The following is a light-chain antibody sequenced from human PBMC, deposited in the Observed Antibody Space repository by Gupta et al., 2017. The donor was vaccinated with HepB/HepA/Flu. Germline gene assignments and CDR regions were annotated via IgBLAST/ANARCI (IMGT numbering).Light chain of an antibody. CDR1: QSISTY. V-gene: IGKV1-39*01. CDR2: IAS. Sequence: DIQMTQSPSSLSASVGDRVTITCRASQSISTYLNWYQQKPGKAPRLLIYIASTVQSGVPSRFSGGGIGTDFTLTISSLQSEDFATYYCQQSDNTPYTFGQGTXLEIK. J-gene: IGKJ2*01. CDR3: QQSDNTPYT.